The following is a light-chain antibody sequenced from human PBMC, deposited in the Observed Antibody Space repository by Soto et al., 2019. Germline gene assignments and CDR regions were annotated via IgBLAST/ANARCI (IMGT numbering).Light chain of an antibody. CDR3: QQRSNWPSIT. CDR2: DAS. CDR1: QSVSSSY. V-gene: IGKV3D-20*02. Sequence: EIVLTQSPGTLSLSPGERATLSCRASQSVSSSYLAWYQQKPGQAPRLLIHDASNRATGIPARFSGSGSGTDFTLTISSLEPEDFAVYYCQQRSNWPSITFGQGTRLENK. J-gene: IGKJ5*01.